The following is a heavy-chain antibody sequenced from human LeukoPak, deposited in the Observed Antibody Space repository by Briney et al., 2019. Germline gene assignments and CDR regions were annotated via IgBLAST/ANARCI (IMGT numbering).Heavy chain of an antibody. J-gene: IGHJ3*02. CDR3: AKVAGWDLFKDAFDI. CDR1: GLSFSSNG. V-gene: IGHV3-30*18. Sequence: GGSLRLSCAASGLSFSSNGMHWVRQAPGKGLDWVAVISNDGIDKYYGDSVKGRFTISRDNSKNTLYLQMNSLRPEDTAVYYCAKVAGWDLFKDAFDIWGQGTMVIVSS. CDR2: ISNDGIDK. D-gene: IGHD3-10*01.